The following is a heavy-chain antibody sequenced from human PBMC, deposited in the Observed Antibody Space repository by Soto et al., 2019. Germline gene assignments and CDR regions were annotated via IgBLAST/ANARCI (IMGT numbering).Heavy chain of an antibody. CDR1: GGSVSSGSYY. J-gene: IGHJ4*02. CDR3: ARASGTAMVTYYFDY. D-gene: IGHD5-18*01. CDR2: IYYSWIT. V-gene: IGHV4-61*01. Sequence: SETLSLTCTVSGGSVSSGSYYWSWIRQPPGKGLEWIGYIYYSWITNYNPSIKSRVTISVDTSKNQFSLKLSSVTAADTDVYYCARASGTAMVTYYFDYWGQGTLVTVSS.